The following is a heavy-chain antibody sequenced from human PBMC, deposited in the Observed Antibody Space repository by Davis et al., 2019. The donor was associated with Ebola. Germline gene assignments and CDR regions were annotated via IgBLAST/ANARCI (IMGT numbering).Heavy chain of an antibody. Sequence: GESLKISCKGSGYRFTSYWISWVRQMPGKGLEWIGIIDPSDSHIRYSPSFQGHVTISVGKSISTAYLQWSSLKASDTAMYHCARHPSDYYGMDVWGQGTTATVSS. CDR3: ARHPSDYYGMDV. V-gene: IGHV5-10-1*01. CDR2: IDPSDSHI. CDR1: GYRFTSYW. J-gene: IGHJ6*02.